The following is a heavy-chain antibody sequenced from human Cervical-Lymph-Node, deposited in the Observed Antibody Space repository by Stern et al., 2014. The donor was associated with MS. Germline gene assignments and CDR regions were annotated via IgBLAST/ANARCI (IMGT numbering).Heavy chain of an antibody. J-gene: IGHJ5*02. CDR2: IIPGLSTP. D-gene: IGHD3-10*01. CDR3: ARGGNYYGSGSYYHNWFDP. Sequence: VQLVEYGAEVKKPGSSVKVSCKASGGTFSNFAISWVRQAPGQGLEWMGGIIPGLSTPYYAQKFQGRVTITADKSTTTAYMELRSLRSEDTAVYYCARGGNYYGSGSYYHNWFDPWGQGSLVTVSS. V-gene: IGHV1-69*06. CDR1: GGTFSNFA.